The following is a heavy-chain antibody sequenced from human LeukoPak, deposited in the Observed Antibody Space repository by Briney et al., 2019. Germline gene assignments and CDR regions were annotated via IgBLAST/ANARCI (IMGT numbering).Heavy chain of an antibody. V-gene: IGHV5-51*01. D-gene: IGHD4-17*01. CDR1: GYSFTSYW. CDR3: ARRHSVTNLHY. J-gene: IGHJ4*02. CDR2: IYPGDSDT. Sequence: GESLKISRKGSGYSFTSYWIGWVGQMPGKGLEWMGIIYPGDSDTRYSPSFQGHVTISADKSISTAYLQWSSLKTSDTAMYYCARRHSVTNLHYWGQGTLETVSS.